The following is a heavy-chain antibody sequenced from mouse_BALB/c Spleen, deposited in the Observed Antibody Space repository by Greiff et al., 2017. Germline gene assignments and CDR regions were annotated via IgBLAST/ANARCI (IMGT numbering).Heavy chain of an antibody. CDR3: ARSSDGYYKYFDV. Sequence: DVKLVESGGGLVQPGGSRKLSCAASGFTFSSFGMHWVRQAPEKGLEWVAYISSGSSTIYYADTVKGRFTISRDNPKNTLFLQMTSLRSEDTAMYYCARSSDGYYKYFDVWGAGTTVTVSS. V-gene: IGHV5-17*02. CDR1: GFTFSSFG. J-gene: IGHJ1*01. CDR2: ISSGSSTI. D-gene: IGHD2-3*01.